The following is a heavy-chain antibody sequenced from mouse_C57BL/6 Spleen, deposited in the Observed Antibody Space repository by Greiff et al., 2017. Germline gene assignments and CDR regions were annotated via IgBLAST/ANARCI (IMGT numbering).Heavy chain of an antibody. D-gene: IGHD1-1*01. Sequence: VQLQQSGAELARPGASVKLSCKASGYTFTSYGISWVKQRTGQGLEWIGEIYPRSGNTYYNEKFKGKATLTADKSSSTAYMELRSLTSEDSAVYFCARSGTTVASYYFDYWGQGTTLTVSS. CDR3: ARSGTTVASYYFDY. V-gene: IGHV1-81*01. CDR2: IYPRSGNT. J-gene: IGHJ2*01. CDR1: GYTFTSYG.